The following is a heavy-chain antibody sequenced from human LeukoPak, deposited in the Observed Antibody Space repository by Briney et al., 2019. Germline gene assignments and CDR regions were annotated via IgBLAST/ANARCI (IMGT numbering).Heavy chain of an antibody. Sequence: SETLSLTCTVSGGSISSYYWSWIRQPPGKGLEWIGYIHYSGSTNYNPSLKSRVTLSVDVSINQFSLRLNSVTPADTAVYYCARDGRAGSLFAYWGQGTLVTVSS. V-gene: IGHV4-59*01. J-gene: IGHJ4*02. CDR2: IHYSGST. CDR1: GGSISSYY. CDR3: ARDGRAGSLFAY. D-gene: IGHD6-19*01.